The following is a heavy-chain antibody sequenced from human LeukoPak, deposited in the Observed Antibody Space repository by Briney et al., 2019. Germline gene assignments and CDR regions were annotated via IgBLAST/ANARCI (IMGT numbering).Heavy chain of an antibody. J-gene: IGHJ3*02. CDR2: VSGSGGAT. D-gene: IGHD3-22*01. V-gene: IGHV3-23*01. CDR3: AKQGWGYYDRSGYLNDAFDM. Sequence: ETLSLTCTVSGGAISNYYWSWIRQPPGKGLEWVSAVSGSGGATDYADSVKGRFTISRDNSKNTLYLQMNNLRAEDTAVYYCAKQGWGYYDRSGYLNDAFDMWGQGTMVTVSS. CDR1: GGAISNYY.